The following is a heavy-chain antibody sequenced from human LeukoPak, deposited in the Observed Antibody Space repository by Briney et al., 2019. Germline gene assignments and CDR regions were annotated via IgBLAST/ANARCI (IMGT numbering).Heavy chain of an antibody. CDR3: ARVPSRYYDSSGYYSY. Sequence: GGSLRLSCAASGFTFSSYEMNWVRQAPGKGLEWVSYISSSGSTIYYADSVKGRFTISRDNAKNSLYLQMNSLRAEDTAVYYCARVPSRYYDSSGYYSYWGQGTLVTVSS. CDR1: GFTFSSYE. V-gene: IGHV3-48*03. J-gene: IGHJ4*02. CDR2: ISSSGSTI. D-gene: IGHD3-22*01.